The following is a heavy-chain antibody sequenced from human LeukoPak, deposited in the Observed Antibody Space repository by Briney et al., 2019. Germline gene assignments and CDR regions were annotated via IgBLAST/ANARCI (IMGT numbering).Heavy chain of an antibody. Sequence: SETLSLTCTVSGGSISSHYWSWIRQPPGKGLEWIGYIYYSGSTNYNPSLKSRVTISVDTPKNQFSLKLSSVTAADTAVYYCARGLAARPFDYWGQGTPVTVSS. J-gene: IGHJ4*02. CDR2: IYYSGST. CDR3: ARGLAARPFDY. CDR1: GGSISSHY. V-gene: IGHV4-59*11. D-gene: IGHD6-6*01.